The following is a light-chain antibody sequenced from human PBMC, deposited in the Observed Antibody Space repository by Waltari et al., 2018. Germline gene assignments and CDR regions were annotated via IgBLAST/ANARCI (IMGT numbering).Light chain of an antibody. J-gene: IGLJ3*02. CDR3: QDYGNCVWA. V-gene: IGLV6-57*03. CDR2: DDN. CDR1: SGSIAANY. Sequence: NFMLTQPHSVSESPGKTVTISCTRSSGSIAANYVQWYQQRPGRAPTTVIFDDNRRPSGVPHRFAVSIDRSPNSASPTKRGARTEDAADHHWQDYGNCVWAFRGGTTRTV.